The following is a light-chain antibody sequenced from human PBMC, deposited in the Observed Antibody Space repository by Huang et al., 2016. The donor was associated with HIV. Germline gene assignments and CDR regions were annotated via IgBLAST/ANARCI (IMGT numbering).Light chain of an antibody. CDR3: QQYGSSFT. V-gene: IGKV3-20*01. J-gene: IGKJ3*01. CDR2: GAS. Sequence: EIVLTQSPDTLSLSPGERATLSCRASQRVSSNYLAWYQQKPGQAPRLLIYGASSRATCIPDRYSGSGSWTDVTLSISRLEPEDFAVYYCQQYGSSFTFGPGTKVDIK. CDR1: QRVSSNY.